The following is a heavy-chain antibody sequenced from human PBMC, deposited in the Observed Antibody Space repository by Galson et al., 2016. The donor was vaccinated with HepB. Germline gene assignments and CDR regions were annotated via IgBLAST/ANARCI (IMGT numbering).Heavy chain of an antibody. Sequence: QSGAEVKKPGESLTISCEGSGYSFTSYWISWVRHMPGKGLEWMGRIDPSDSYINYSPSFQGHITFSADKSSSTAYLQWTSLKASDTAMYYCSTQTTYCSTTSCYRFWGQGTPVTVSS. V-gene: IGHV5-10-1*01. CDR1: GYSFTSYW. CDR3: STQTTYCSTTSCYRF. CDR2: IDPSDSYI. J-gene: IGHJ1*01. D-gene: IGHD2-2*01.